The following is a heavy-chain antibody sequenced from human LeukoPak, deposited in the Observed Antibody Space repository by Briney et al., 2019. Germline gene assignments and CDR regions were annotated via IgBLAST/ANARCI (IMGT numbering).Heavy chain of an antibody. CDR2: ISSSGSTI. CDR1: GFTFSSYE. D-gene: IGHD3-10*01. V-gene: IGHV3-48*03. CDR3: ARAGNYYGSGSYYAKIDS. J-gene: IGHJ4*02. Sequence: PGGSLRLSCAASGFTFSSYEMNWVRQAPGKGLEWVSYISSSGSTIYYADSVKGRFTISRDNAKNTLSLQMDSLRAEDTAVYYCARAGNYYGSGSYYAKIDSWGQGTLVTVSS.